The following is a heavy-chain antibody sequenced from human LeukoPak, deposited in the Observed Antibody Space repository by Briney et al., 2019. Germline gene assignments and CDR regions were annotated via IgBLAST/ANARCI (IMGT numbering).Heavy chain of an antibody. CDR3: ARDREITKPYYYGMDV. V-gene: IGHV4-59*01. CDR2: ISHSGST. J-gene: IGHJ6*02. CDR1: GGSIRNYY. Sequence: PSETLSLTCTVSGGSIRNYYWGWIRQPPGKGPGWIGYISHSGSTNYNPSLKSRVTISVDTSKNQFSVKLSSVTAADTAVYYCARDREITKPYYYGMDVWGQGTTVTVSS. D-gene: IGHD3-3*01.